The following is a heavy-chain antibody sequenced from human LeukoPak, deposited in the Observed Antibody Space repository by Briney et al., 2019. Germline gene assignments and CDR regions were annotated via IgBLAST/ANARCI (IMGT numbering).Heavy chain of an antibody. CDR1: GFSFSTYA. Sequence: GGSLRLPCAASGFSFSTYAMNWVRQAPGKGLEWVSSISGSAGSTYYADSVKGRFTISRDNSKNTLSLQMNSLRADDTAVYYCARDGEPRYWGSGYYYGMDVWGQGTTVTVSS. D-gene: IGHD7-27*01. V-gene: IGHV3-23*01. CDR2: ISGSAGST. J-gene: IGHJ6*02. CDR3: ARDGEPRYWGSGYYYGMDV.